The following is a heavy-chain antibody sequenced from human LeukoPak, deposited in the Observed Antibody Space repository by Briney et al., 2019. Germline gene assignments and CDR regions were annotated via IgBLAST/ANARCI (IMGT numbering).Heavy chain of an antibody. CDR1: SGSTSSYY. CDR3: ARGVVYTAMVISDYYYYYMDV. J-gene: IGHJ6*03. Sequence: PSETLSLTCTVSSGSTSSYYWSWIRQPAGKGLEWIGHIHTSGSTNYNPSLKSRVTISVDTSKNQFSLKLSSVTAADTAVYYCARGVVYTAMVISDYYYYYMDVWGKGTTVTISS. D-gene: IGHD5-18*01. V-gene: IGHV4-4*08. CDR2: IHTSGST.